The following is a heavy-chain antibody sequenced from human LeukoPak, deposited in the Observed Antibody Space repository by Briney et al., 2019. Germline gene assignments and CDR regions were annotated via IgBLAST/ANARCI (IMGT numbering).Heavy chain of an antibody. CDR3: ARGSRFLEWLPFYYYYGMDV. CDR1: GFTFSSYA. CDR2: ISYDGSNK. V-gene: IGHV3-30-3*01. D-gene: IGHD3-3*01. Sequence: GGSLRLSCAASGFTFSSYAMHWVRQAPGKGLEWVAVISYDGSNKYYADSVKGRFTISRDNSKNTLYLQMNSLRAEDTAVYYCARGSRFLEWLPFYYYYGMDVWGQGTTVTVSS. J-gene: IGHJ6*02.